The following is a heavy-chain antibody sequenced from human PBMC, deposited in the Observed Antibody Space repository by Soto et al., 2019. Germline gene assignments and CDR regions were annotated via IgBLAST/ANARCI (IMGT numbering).Heavy chain of an antibody. D-gene: IGHD4-4*01. CDR2: IKHDGSVQ. V-gene: IGHV3-7*03. Sequence: GSLRLSCEASGFTFSGYWMSWVRQAPGKGLEWVADIKHDGSVQYYVDSVRGRLTISRDNAKKQLYLQMNGLRAEDTALYYCARAPYSNAWYRFDLWGQGTLVTVSS. CDR1: GFTFSGYW. CDR3: ARAPYSNAWYRFDL. J-gene: IGHJ4*02.